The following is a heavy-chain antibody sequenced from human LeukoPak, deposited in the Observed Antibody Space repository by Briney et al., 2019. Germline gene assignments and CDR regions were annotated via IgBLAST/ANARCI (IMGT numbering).Heavy chain of an antibody. J-gene: IGHJ4*02. CDR1: GFTFSSYS. CDR3: AKLQTAVVPAATLGFDS. CDR2: ISSSSSYI. V-gene: IGHV3-21*04. D-gene: IGHD2-2*01. Sequence: GGSLRLSCAASGFTFSSYSMNWVRQAPGKGLEWVSSISSSSSYIYYADSVKGRFTISRDNAKNTLYLQMNSLTVEDTAVYYCAKLQTAVVPAATLGFDSWGQGTLVTVSS.